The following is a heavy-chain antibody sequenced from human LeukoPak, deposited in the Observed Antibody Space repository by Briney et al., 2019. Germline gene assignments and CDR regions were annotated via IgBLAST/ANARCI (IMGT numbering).Heavy chain of an antibody. CDR1: GFTLSSYS. V-gene: IGHV3-30*18. D-gene: IGHD2-2*01. J-gene: IGHJ4*02. CDR3: AKDGGCSSTTCYSPYYFDY. CDR2: VSYDGSNK. Sequence: GGSLRLSCAASGFTLSSYSMHWVRQAPGKGLEWVAVVSYDGSNKYYADSVKGRFTISRVNSKNTLYLRMNSLRAEDTAVYYCAKDGGCSSTTCYSPYYFDYWGQGTLVTVSS.